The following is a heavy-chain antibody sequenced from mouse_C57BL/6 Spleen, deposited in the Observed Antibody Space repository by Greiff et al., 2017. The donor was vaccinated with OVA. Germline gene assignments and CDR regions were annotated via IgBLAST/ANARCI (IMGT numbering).Heavy chain of an antibody. CDR3: ASYGSSPGPWLAY. Sequence: EVKLVESGGDLVKPGGSLKLSCAASGFTFSSYGMSWVRQTPDQRLEWVATISSGGSYTYYPDNVKGRFTIARDNAKNTLYLQMSILKSEDTAMYYCASYGSSPGPWLAYWGQGTLVTVSA. V-gene: IGHV5-6*01. D-gene: IGHD1-1*01. CDR1: GFTFSSYG. CDR2: ISSGGSYT. J-gene: IGHJ3*01.